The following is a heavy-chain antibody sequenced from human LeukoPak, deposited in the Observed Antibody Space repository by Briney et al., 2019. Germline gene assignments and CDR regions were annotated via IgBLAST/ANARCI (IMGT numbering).Heavy chain of an antibody. CDR2: INSDGSST. Sequence: GGSLRLSCAASGFTFSSYWMHWVRQAPGKGLVWVSRINSDGSSTSYADSVKGRFTVSRDNAKNTLYLQMNSLRGEDTAVYYCARDLVWFGEFGYWGQGTLVTVSS. V-gene: IGHV3-74*01. D-gene: IGHD3-10*01. CDR1: GFTFSSYW. CDR3: ARDLVWFGEFGY. J-gene: IGHJ4*02.